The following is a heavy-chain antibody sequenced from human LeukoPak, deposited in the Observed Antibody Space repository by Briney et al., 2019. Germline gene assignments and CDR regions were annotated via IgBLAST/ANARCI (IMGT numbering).Heavy chain of an antibody. D-gene: IGHD3-22*01. Sequence: GASVKVSCKASEYTFTNYYIHWVRQAPGQGLEWMGGIIPIFGTANYAQKFQGRVTITADKSTSTAYMELSSLRSEDTAVYYCARRLVVVSYWHFDLWGRGTLVTVSS. CDR1: EYTFTNYY. CDR2: IIPIFGTA. CDR3: ARRLVVVSYWHFDL. J-gene: IGHJ2*01. V-gene: IGHV1-69*06.